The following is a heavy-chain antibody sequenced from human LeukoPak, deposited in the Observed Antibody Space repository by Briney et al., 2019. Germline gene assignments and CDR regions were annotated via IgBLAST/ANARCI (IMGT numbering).Heavy chain of an antibody. CDR1: GFTFSSYE. J-gene: IGHJ4*02. CDR3: ARDGPGGGSYYSSN. V-gene: IGHV3-48*03. CDR2: ISSSGSTI. Sequence: GGSLRLSCAASGFTFSSYEMNWVRQAPGKGVEWVSYISSSGSTIYYADSVKGRFTISRDNAKNSLYLQMNSLRAEDTALYYCARDGPGGGSYYSSNWGQGTLVTVSS. D-gene: IGHD1-26*01.